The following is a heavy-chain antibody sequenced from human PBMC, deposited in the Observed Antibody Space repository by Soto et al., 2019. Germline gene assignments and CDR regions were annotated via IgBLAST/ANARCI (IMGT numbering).Heavy chain of an antibody. V-gene: IGHV3-30*18. CDR2: ISYDESNK. D-gene: IGHD3-3*01. J-gene: IGHJ4*02. CDR1: GFTFNSYG. CDR3: AKDRGFLEWLSSVFDY. Sequence: AGGSLRLSCAASGFTFNSYGMHWVRQAPGKGLEWVAVISYDESNKYYADSVKGRFTISRDNSKNTLYLQMNSLRTEDTAVYYCAKDRGFLEWLSSVFDYWGQGTLVTVSS.